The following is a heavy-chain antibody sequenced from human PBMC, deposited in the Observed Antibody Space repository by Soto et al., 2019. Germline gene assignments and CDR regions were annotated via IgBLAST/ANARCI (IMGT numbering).Heavy chain of an antibody. V-gene: IGHV3-33*01. Sequence: QKYLVGSGGGGVQPGGSLRFSCVASGSIFSGYGMHWVRQAPGRGLEGVAVIWYDGSNKYYADSVKGRFTISRDNSKNMLYLQMDSLRAEDTAVYYCARDGIGGTVFRGFCDYWGQGTLVTVSS. CDR2: IWYDGSNK. CDR1: GSIFSGYG. D-gene: IGHD1-7*01. CDR3: ARDGIGGTVFRGFCDY. J-gene: IGHJ4*02.